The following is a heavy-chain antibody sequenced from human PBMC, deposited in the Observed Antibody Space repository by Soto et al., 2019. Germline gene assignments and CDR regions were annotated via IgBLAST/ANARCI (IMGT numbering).Heavy chain of an antibody. J-gene: IGHJ4*02. Sequence: GTLSLTFTVSGGSISNFYGSWIRQPPGKGLEWIGYISYSGNTNYNPSLKSRVSISVDTSKNQLSLNLTSVTAADTAVYYCARAPMVLSRSYFDSWGQGTPVTVSS. CDR3: ARAPMVLSRSYFDS. D-gene: IGHD2-8*01. CDR2: ISYSGNT. CDR1: GGSISNFY. V-gene: IGHV4-59*01.